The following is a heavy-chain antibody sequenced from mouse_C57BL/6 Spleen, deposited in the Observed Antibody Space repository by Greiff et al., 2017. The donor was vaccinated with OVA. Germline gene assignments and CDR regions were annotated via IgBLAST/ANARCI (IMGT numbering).Heavy chain of an antibody. CDR2: IDPSDSYT. J-gene: IGHJ3*01. Sequence: VQLQQPGAELVMPGASVKLSCKASGYTFTSYWMHWVKQRPGQGLEWIGEIDPSDSYTNYNQKFKGKSTLTVDKSSSTAYMQLSSLTSEDSAVYYCARRDYGNRFAYWGQGTLVTVSA. D-gene: IGHD2-1*01. V-gene: IGHV1-69*01. CDR3: ARRDYGNRFAY. CDR1: GYTFTSYW.